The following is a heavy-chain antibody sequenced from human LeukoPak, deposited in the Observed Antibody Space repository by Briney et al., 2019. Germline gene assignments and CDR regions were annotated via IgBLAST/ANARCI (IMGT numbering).Heavy chain of an antibody. V-gene: IGHV1-2*02. D-gene: IGHD6-13*01. CDR2: INPNSGGT. CDR1: GYTLTGYY. Sequence: ASVKVSCKASGYTLTGYYMHWVRQAPGQGLEWMGWINPNSGGTNSAQKFQGRVTMTRDTSTSTVYMELSSLRSEDTAVYYCARSAGKFHKIDYWGQGTLVTVSS. J-gene: IGHJ4*02. CDR3: ARSAGKFHKIDY.